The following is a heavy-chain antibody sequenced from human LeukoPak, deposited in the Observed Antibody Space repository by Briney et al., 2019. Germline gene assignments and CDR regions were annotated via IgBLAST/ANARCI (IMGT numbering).Heavy chain of an antibody. CDR3: ARAEEDIVATIPPFDY. D-gene: IGHD5-12*01. Sequence: GGSLRLSCAASGFTFSSYAMHWVRQAPGKGLEWVAVISYDGSNKYYADSVKGRFTISRDNSKNTLYLQMNSLRAEDTAVYYCARAEEDIVATIPPFDYWGQGTLVTVSS. V-gene: IGHV3-30*04. CDR2: ISYDGSNK. J-gene: IGHJ4*02. CDR1: GFTFSSYA.